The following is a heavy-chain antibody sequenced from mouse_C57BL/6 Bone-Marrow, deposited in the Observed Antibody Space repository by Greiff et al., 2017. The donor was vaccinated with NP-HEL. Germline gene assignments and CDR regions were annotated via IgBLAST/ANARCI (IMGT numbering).Heavy chain of an antibody. CDR2: ISNGGGST. CDR1: GFTFSDYY. CDR3: ARPGDYEFAY. Sequence: EVKLVESGGGLVQPGGSLKLSCAASGFTFSDYYMYWVRQTPEKRLEWVAYISNGGGSTYYPDTVKGRFTISRDNAKNTLYLQMSRLKSEDTAMYYCARPGDYEFAYWGQGTLVTVSA. D-gene: IGHD2-4*01. J-gene: IGHJ3*01. V-gene: IGHV5-12*01.